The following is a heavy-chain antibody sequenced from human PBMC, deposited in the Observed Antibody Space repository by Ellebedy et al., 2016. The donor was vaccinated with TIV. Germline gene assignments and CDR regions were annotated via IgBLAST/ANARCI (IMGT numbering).Heavy chain of an antibody. D-gene: IGHD6-19*01. J-gene: IGHJ4*02. V-gene: IGHV3-74*01. CDR1: GFTFSSYW. CDR3: ARGDGSSGWYFDY. CDR2: ISSEGSTT. Sequence: GGSLRLSXAASGFTFSSYWMHWVRQAPGKGLVWVSRISSEGSTTNYADSARGRFTISRDNAKNTLYLQMNSLRAEDTAVYYCARGDGSSGWYFDYWGQGTLVTVSS.